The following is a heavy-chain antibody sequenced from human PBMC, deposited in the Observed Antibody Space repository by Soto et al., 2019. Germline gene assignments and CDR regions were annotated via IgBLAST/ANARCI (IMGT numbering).Heavy chain of an antibody. D-gene: IGHD1-26*01. J-gene: IGHJ6*02. CDR3: AREVRGTVVGKGWELPPYYYYYCGMDV. CDR2: INHDGSKK. CDR1: GFTFSSYW. Sequence: GGSLRLSCAASGFTFSSYWMSWVRQAPGKGLEWVSNINHDGSKKCYVDSVKGRFTISRDNAKNTLYLQMNSLSAEDTAVYYCAREVRGTVVGKGWELPPYYYYYCGMDVWGQGTTVTVSS. V-gene: IGHV3-7*03.